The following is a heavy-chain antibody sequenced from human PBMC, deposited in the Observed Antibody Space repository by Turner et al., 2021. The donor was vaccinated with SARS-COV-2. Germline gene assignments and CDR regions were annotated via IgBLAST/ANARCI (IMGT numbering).Heavy chain of an antibody. J-gene: IGHJ5*02. CDR2: MSVSGSS. D-gene: IGHD3-3*01. V-gene: IGHV4-4*07. CDR1: GGSITTYY. Sequence: GQVQESGPGLVKPSENKTIKCTVAGGSITTYYWSWIRQPSGKGLEWIVRMSVSGSSDYNTSLKSRVTMSVVIFKAEDGIRVWSVTGVQTCALPIFSTTYHALRGTAPSHSGYNWNRRGWGDPWG. CDR3: FSTTYHALRGTAPSHSGYNWNRRGWGDP.